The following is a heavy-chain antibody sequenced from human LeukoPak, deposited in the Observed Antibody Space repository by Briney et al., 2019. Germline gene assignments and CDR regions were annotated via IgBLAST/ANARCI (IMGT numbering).Heavy chain of an antibody. Sequence: SETLSLTCAVSGYSITTGNYWGWVRQPPGKRLEWIGSIYHSGSTYYNPSLKSRVTISVDTSENQFSLKLSSLIAADTAVYYCARVGGAFDVWGQGTTVTVSS. CDR3: ARVGGAFDV. V-gene: IGHV4-38-2*01. CDR1: GYSITTGNY. J-gene: IGHJ3*01. CDR2: IYHSGST. D-gene: IGHD3-16*01.